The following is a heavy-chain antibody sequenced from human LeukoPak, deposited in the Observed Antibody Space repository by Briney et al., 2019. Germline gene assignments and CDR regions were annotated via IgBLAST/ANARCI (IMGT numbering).Heavy chain of an antibody. CDR1: GDSITTTTYL. J-gene: IGHJ4*02. CDR3: ASHRGSYGYVDL. Sequence: SETLSLTCSVSGDSITTTTYLWGWVRQTTGKGLEWIGSVFFGGSTYYNPSLKSRVTVSVDTSTSQFSLRLTSVTAADTALYFCASHRGSYGYVDLWEQGTLVAVSS. CDR2: VFFGGST. V-gene: IGHV4-39*01. D-gene: IGHD1-26*01.